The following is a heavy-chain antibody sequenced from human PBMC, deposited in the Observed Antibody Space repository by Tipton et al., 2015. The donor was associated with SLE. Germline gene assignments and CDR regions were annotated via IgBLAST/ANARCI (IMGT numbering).Heavy chain of an antibody. CDR2: VYYNGGT. D-gene: IGHD3-9*01. CDR3: ARDKWGEYTASTGYFWSFDP. J-gene: IGHJ5*02. V-gene: IGHV4-59*11. CDR1: GGSINSHY. Sequence: TLSLTCTVSGGSINSHYWSWVRQPPGKGLQWIGYVYYNGGTNYNPSLKSRVTISADTSNNQFSLNLSSLTAADTAVYFCARDKWGEYTASTGYFWSFDPWGQGIPVTVSS.